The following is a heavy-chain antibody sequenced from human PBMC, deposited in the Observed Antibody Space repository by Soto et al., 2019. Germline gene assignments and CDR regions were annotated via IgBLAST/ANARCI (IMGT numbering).Heavy chain of an antibody. D-gene: IGHD6-19*01. CDR2: VSYSGNT. J-gene: IGHJ5*02. CDR3: AREEQWPNRGGAS. Sequence: QVQLQESGPGLVKPSETLSLTCTVSGGSVSSGDYYWSWIRQPPGKGLEWIGYVSYSGNTFYKASLRSRLTTSVNTSKNQFSMRLSSVTAADTAVYFCAREEQWPNRGGASWGRGTLVTVSS. V-gene: IGHV4-61*08. CDR1: GGSVSSGDYY.